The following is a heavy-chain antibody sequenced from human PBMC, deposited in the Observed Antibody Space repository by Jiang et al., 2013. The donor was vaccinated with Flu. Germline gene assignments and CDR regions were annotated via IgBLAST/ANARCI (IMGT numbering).Heavy chain of an antibody. CDR2: MYYSGTT. D-gene: IGHD6-19*01. J-gene: IGHJ4*02. CDR1: GAFLTTSGLL. V-gene: IGHV4-39*01. CDR3: ARKQWLDYFDF. Sequence: KPSETLSLTCTVSGAFLTTSGLLLGLGPPAPRKGLEWIATMYYSGTTYSNPSLTSRVSIFMNTSKNQFSLNLTSVTAADTATYFCARKQWLDYFDFWGQGLLVTVSS.